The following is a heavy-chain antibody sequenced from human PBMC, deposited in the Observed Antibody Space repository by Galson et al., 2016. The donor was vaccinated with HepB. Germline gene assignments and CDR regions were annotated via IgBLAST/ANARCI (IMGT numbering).Heavy chain of an antibody. J-gene: IGHJ4*02. CDR1: GFTFSSTA. Sequence: SLRLSCAASGFTFSSTAMAWVRQAPGKGLEWVAGVGSGGSDTHYADLVKGRFTISRDNSNNIAYLQMNNLRAEDTAVYYCAKDRQYWSAIDYWGQGSLVTVSS. D-gene: IGHD3-3*01. V-gene: IGHV3-23*01. CDR2: VGSGGSDT. CDR3: AKDRQYWSAIDY.